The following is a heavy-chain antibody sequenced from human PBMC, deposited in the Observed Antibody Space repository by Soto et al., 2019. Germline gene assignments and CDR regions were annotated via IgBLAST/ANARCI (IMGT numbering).Heavy chain of an antibody. CDR1: GGTISSSNW. CDR3: AITIYYYDSSGYYYFAFDI. Sequence: PSETLSLTCAVSGGTISSSNWWCWVRKPQGKGLEWIGEIYHSGSTNYNPSLKSRVTISVDKSKNQFSLKLSSVTAADTAVYYCAITIYYYDSSGYYYFAFDIWGQGTMVTVSS. J-gene: IGHJ3*02. CDR2: IYHSGST. V-gene: IGHV4-4*02. D-gene: IGHD3-22*01.